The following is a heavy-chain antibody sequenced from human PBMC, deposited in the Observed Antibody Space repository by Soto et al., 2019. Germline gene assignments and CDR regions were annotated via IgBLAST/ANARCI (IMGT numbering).Heavy chain of an antibody. V-gene: IGHV4-31*03. J-gene: IGHJ4*02. CDR2: IYYSGST. Sequence: QVQLQESGPGLVKPSQTLSLTCTVSGGSISSGGYYWSWIRPHPGKGLEWIGYIYYSGSTYYNPSLRSRVTISLDTSNKQFSLRLSAVTAADTAIYYCASDRGQCSGSYYLGYWGQGTLVTVSS. CDR1: GGSISSGGYY. CDR3: ASDRGQCSGSYYLGY. D-gene: IGHD3-10*02.